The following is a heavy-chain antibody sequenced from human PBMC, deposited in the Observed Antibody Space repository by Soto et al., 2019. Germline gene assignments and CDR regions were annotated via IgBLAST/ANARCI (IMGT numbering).Heavy chain of an antibody. Sequence: SETLSLTCTVSGGSVSSGSYYWSWIRQPPGRGLEWIGTIYYRGSTNYNPSLKSRLTISLDTSQNHFSLRLDAVTAADTAVYYCARGGSGWKALNWFDPWGQGIMVTVSS. D-gene: IGHD6-19*01. J-gene: IGHJ5*02. CDR2: IYYRGST. V-gene: IGHV4-61*01. CDR1: GGSVSSGSYY. CDR3: ARGGSGWKALNWFDP.